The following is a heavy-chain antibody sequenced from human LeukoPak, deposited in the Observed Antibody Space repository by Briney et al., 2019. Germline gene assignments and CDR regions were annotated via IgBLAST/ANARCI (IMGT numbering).Heavy chain of an antibody. Sequence: GGSLRLSCEASGFTFSSYWMSWVRQAPGKGLEWVANIKQDGSEKYYVDSVEGRFTISRDNAKNSLYLQMNSLRAEDTAVYYCARENAGTSAEYYYGMDVWGQGTTVTVSS. V-gene: IGHV3-7*03. D-gene: IGHD1-1*01. CDR2: IKQDGSEK. CDR1: GFTFSSYW. J-gene: IGHJ6*02. CDR3: ARENAGTSAEYYYGMDV.